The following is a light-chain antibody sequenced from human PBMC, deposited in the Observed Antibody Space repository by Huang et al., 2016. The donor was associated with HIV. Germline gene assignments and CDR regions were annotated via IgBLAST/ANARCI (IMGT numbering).Light chain of an antibody. CDR2: GAS. Sequence: EVVSTQSPGTLSLSPGERVIRSCRSTQGVTSNYLAWYQQKPGQAPRLLIYGASTRDTAIPDRFSGSGSGTDFTLIISRLEPEDSAMYYCQQYAFSPWTFGQGTKVEIK. CDR3: QQYAFSPWT. V-gene: IGKV3-20*01. J-gene: IGKJ1*01. CDR1: QGVTSNY.